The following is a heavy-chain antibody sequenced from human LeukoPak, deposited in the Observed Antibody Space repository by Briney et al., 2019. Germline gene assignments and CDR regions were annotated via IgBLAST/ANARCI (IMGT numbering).Heavy chain of an antibody. V-gene: IGHV4-39*01. Sequence: SETLSLTCAVSGGSIISSSYNWGWIRQPPGKGLEWIGTNYHSGTTYYNPSLRSRVTISVDTSKNQFFLKLSSVTAADTAVYYCARLPTGYPNWFDPWGQGSLVTVSS. CDR2: NYHSGTT. D-gene: IGHD3-9*01. CDR3: ARLPTGYPNWFDP. J-gene: IGHJ5*02. CDR1: GGSIISSSYN.